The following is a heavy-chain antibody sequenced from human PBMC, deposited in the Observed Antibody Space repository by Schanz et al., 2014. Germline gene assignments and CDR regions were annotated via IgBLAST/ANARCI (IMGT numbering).Heavy chain of an antibody. V-gene: IGHV1-18*01. CDR3: ARDFTAYVGNCFDS. J-gene: IGHJ4*02. CDR2: INGYNGHT. D-gene: IGHD1-26*01. Sequence: QVQLVQSGAEVKKPGASVKVSCKASGYTFSSYGITWVRQAPGQGLEWMGWINGYNGHTLYAQKFQGRVTMTTDTSTSTSYMELTSLRSDDTAVYYCARDFTAYVGNCFDSWGQGTLVNVSS. CDR1: GYTFSSYG.